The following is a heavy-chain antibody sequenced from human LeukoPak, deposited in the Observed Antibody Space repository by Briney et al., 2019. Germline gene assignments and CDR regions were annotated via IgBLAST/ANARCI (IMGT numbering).Heavy chain of an antibody. Sequence: EASVKVSCKASGGTFSSYAISWVRQAPGQGLEWMGGIIPIFGTANYAQKFQGRVTITADKSTSTAYMELSSLRSEDMAVYYCAGASRRGYFDYWGQGTLVTVSS. D-gene: IGHD3-10*01. CDR3: AGASRRGYFDY. J-gene: IGHJ4*02. CDR1: GGTFSSYA. CDR2: IIPIFGTA. V-gene: IGHV1-69*06.